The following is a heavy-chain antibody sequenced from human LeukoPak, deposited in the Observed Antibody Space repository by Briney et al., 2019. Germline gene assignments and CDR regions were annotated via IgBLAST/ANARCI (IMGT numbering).Heavy chain of an antibody. CDR1: GASVTSYY. J-gene: IGHJ4*02. V-gene: IGHV4-59*02. CDR3: VRGSGYSGYDY. Sequence: SEALSLTCTVSGASVTSYYWNWIRQPPGKGLEWIGSIYYSGSTYYNPSLKSRVTISVDTSKNQFSLKLSSVTAADTAVYYCVRGSGYSGYDYWGQGTLVTVSS. D-gene: IGHD5-12*01. CDR2: IYYSGST.